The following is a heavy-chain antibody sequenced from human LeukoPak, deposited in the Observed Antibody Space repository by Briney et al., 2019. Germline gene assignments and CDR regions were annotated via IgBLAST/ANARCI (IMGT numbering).Heavy chain of an antibody. D-gene: IGHD4-17*01. Sequence: GGSLRLSCAASGFTFSSYTMNWVRQAPGKRLEWVSSISSSTSTIHYADSVKGRFTIFRDNAKNSLYLQMNSLRAEDTAVYFCARDYDGDYYFDYWGQGTLVTVSS. CDR2: ISSSTSTI. CDR3: ARDYDGDYYFDY. J-gene: IGHJ4*02. V-gene: IGHV3-48*01. CDR1: GFTFSSYT.